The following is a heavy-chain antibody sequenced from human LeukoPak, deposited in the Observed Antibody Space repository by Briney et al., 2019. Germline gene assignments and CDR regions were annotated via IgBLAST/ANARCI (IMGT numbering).Heavy chain of an antibody. CDR1: GFTFSSYA. J-gene: IGHJ4*02. Sequence: GGSLRLSCAASGFTFSSYAMSWVRQAPGKGLEWVSSISGSAITTYYADSVKGRFAISRDNSKNTLYLQMTSLRAEDTAVYYCAKDQRFGDLDDYRGQGTLVTVSS. CDR2: ISGSAITT. D-gene: IGHD3-10*01. CDR3: AKDQRFGDLDDY. V-gene: IGHV3-23*01.